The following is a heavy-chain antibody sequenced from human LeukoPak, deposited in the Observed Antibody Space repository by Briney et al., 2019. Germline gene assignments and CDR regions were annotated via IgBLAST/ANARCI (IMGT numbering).Heavy chain of an antibody. D-gene: IGHD1-20*01. CDR3: AKDGTNWNAWEFDY. V-gene: IGHV3-23*01. J-gene: IGHJ4*02. CDR1: GFTFSSYA. Sequence: GGSLRLSCEASGFTFSSYAMSWVRQAPGKGLEWVSAISGSGGSTYYADSVKGRFTISRDNSKNTLYLQMNSLRAEDTAVYYCAKDGTNWNAWEFDYWGQGTLVTVSS. CDR2: ISGSGGST.